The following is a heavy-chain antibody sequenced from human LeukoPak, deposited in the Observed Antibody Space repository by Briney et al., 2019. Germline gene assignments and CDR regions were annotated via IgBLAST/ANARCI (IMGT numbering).Heavy chain of an antibody. CDR2: IYSGGST. D-gene: IGHD3-10*01. V-gene: IGHV3-53*04. CDR3: ARVESFRGMVRGVNN. Sequence: PGGSLRLSCAASGFTVSSNYMSWVRQAPGKGLEWVSVIYSGGSTYYADSVKGRFTISRHNSKNTLYLQMNSLRAEDTAVYYCARVESFRGMVRGVNNWGQGTLVTVSS. J-gene: IGHJ4*02. CDR1: GFTVSSNY.